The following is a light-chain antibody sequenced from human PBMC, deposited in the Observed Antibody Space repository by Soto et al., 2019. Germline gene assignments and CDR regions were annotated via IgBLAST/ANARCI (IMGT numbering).Light chain of an antibody. CDR1: QSIGDW. V-gene: IGKV1-5*03. CDR2: RAS. J-gene: IGKJ1*01. Sequence: DIQMTQSPSTLSASIGDRVTFTCRASQSIGDWLAWYQQKPGKAPKLLIYRASNLESGVPSRFSGSGSGTEFTRTISSLQPDDFATDYCQQYNGYSRAFGQGTKVEIK. CDR3: QQYNGYSRA.